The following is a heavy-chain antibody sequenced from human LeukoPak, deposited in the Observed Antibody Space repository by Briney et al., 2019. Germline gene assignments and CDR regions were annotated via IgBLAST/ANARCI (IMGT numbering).Heavy chain of an antibody. J-gene: IGHJ4*02. Sequence: GGSLRLFCAASGFTLSSYAMHWVRQAPGKGLEGVAVISYDGSNKYYTVSEKGRFTLSRDNSKNTLYPQMNSQRAGHSGVYYCARYRVDGFVLPDYWGQGTLVTVSS. CDR1: GFTLSSYA. CDR3: ARYRVDGFVLPDY. V-gene: IGHV3-30*04. D-gene: IGHD5-24*01. CDR2: ISYDGSNK.